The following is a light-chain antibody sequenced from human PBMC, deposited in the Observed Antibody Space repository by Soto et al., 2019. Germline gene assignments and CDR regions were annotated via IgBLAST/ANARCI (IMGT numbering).Light chain of an antibody. V-gene: IGKV3D-20*02. CDR2: GAS. J-gene: IGKJ1*01. CDR3: QPLCNLPRT. Sequence: MVVSQAAGTVWKALGARGSLYRGDSQSVSSSYLAWYQQKPGQAPRLLIYGASSRATGIPDRFSGSGSWTGFTHTINIREPENFAVHYFQPLCNLPRTLGPGTK. CDR1: QSVSSSY.